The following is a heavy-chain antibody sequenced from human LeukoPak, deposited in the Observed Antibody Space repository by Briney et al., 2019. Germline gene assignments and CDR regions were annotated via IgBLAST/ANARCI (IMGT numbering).Heavy chain of an antibody. Sequence: SETLSLTCTVSGGSISSSSYYWGWIRQPPGKGLDGIVSIYYSGRTYYNPSLKSRLTISVDTSKIQFSLKLSSVTAADTAVYYCARLRSKLHYYMDVWGKGTTVTVSS. CDR2: IYYSGRT. J-gene: IGHJ6*03. D-gene: IGHD6-6*01. CDR1: GGSISSSSYY. CDR3: ARLRSKLHYYMDV. V-gene: IGHV4-39*01.